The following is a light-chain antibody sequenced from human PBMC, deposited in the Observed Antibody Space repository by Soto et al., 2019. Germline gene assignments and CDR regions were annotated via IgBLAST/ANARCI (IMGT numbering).Light chain of an antibody. CDR1: SSDVGAYDY. V-gene: IGLV2-14*01. CDR3: SSYTSNFLVI. CDR2: AVS. J-gene: IGLJ2*01. Sequence: QSALTQPASVSGSPGQSSTISCTGTSSDVGAYDYVSWYQQHPDKAPKLLIFAVSNRPSGVSNRVSGSKSGNTASLTISGLQPEDEADYYCSSYTSNFLVIFGGGTKLTGL.